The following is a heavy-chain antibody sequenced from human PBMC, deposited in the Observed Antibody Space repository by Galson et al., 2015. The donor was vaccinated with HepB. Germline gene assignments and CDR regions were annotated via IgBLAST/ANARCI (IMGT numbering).Heavy chain of an antibody. V-gene: IGHV3-30-3*01. CDR2: ISDDGNNE. CDR1: GFTFNIYA. J-gene: IGHJ6*03. CDR3: ASRNYYYYYMDV. Sequence: SLRLSCAASGFTFNIYAMHWVRQAPGKGLEWVAVISDDGNNEYYADSVKGRFTISRDNSKNTLYLQMNSLRPEDTAVYYCASRNYYYYYMDVWGKGTTVTVSS.